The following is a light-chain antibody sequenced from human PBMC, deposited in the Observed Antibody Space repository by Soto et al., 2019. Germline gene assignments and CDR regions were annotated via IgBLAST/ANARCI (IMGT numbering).Light chain of an antibody. CDR1: QTISRY. J-gene: IGKJ5*01. Sequence: DIQMTQSPSSLSASVGDRVTITCRSSQTISRYLNWYQQKPGKAPKLLIYGASGLQSGVPSRFSGRGSGTDFTLTISSLQPEDFAIYYCQQSYTTPSITFGQGTRLEIK. V-gene: IGKV1-39*01. CDR2: GAS. CDR3: QQSYTTPSIT.